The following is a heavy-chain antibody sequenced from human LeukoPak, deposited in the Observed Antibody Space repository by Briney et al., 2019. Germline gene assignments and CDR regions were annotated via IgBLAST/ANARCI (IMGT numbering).Heavy chain of an antibody. CDR1: GGSISSYY. D-gene: IGHD3-9*01. V-gene: IGHV4-59*01. J-gene: IGHJ5*02. CDR3: ARDSPFDSS. Sequence: SETLSLTCTVSGGSISSYYWSWIRQPPGKGLEWIGYIYHSGTTNYNPSLKSRVTISVDTSKNQFSLNLSSVTAADTAVYYCARDSPFDSSWGQGTLVTVSS. CDR2: IYHSGTT.